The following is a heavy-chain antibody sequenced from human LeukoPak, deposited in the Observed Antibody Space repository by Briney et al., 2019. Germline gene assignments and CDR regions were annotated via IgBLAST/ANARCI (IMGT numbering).Heavy chain of an antibody. Sequence: PSETLSLTCAVYGGSFSGYYWSWIRQPPGKGLEWLGEIDHSGSTNYNPSLKSRVTISVDTSKNQFSLKLSSVTAADTAVYYCAAGGLRYFDWLSQLDYWGQGTLVTVSS. J-gene: IGHJ4*02. CDR1: GGSFSGYY. D-gene: IGHD3-9*01. V-gene: IGHV4-34*01. CDR2: IDHSGST. CDR3: AAGGLRYFDWLSQLDY.